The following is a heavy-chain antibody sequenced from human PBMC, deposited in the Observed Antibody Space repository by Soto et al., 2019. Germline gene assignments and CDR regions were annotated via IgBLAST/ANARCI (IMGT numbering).Heavy chain of an antibody. Sequence: QVQLVQSGAEVKKPGSSVKVSCKASGGTFSSYAISWVRQAPGQGLEWMGGIIPIFGTANYAQKFQGRVTITADESTSTAYMELSSLRSEDTAVYYCARDNRYYSDSSGRDAFDIWGQGTMVTVSS. V-gene: IGHV1-69*01. CDR2: IIPIFGTA. D-gene: IGHD3-22*01. CDR3: ARDNRYYSDSSGRDAFDI. CDR1: GGTFSSYA. J-gene: IGHJ3*02.